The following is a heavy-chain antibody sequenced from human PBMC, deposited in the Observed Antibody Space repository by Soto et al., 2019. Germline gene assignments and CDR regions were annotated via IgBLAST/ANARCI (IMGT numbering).Heavy chain of an antibody. CDR1: GGTFSRYS. D-gene: IGHD2-15*01. Sequence: QVQLAQSGAEVKKPGSSVKVSCKAPGGTFSRYSISWVRQAPGPGLEWMGRINPILGIVDNEQKFQGRVTFTEDGPTTTAYMELRSLRSEDTAVYYCARDGFATGEGFDYWGQGTLVTVSS. CDR3: ARDGFATGEGFDY. CDR2: INPILGIV. J-gene: IGHJ4*02. V-gene: IGHV1-69*08.